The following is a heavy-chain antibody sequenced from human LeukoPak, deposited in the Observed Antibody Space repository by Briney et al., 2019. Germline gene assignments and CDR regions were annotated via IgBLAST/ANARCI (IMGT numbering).Heavy chain of an antibody. D-gene: IGHD5-18*01. J-gene: IGHJ6*03. Sequence: SVKVSCKASGGTFSSYAISWVRQAPGQGLEWMGRIIPIFGTASYAQKFQGRVTITTDESTSTAYMELSSLRSEDTAVYYCARQTWIQLWPYYYYYMDVWGKGTTVTVSS. CDR1: GGTFSSYA. V-gene: IGHV1-69*05. CDR3: ARQTWIQLWPYYYYYMDV. CDR2: IIPIFGTA.